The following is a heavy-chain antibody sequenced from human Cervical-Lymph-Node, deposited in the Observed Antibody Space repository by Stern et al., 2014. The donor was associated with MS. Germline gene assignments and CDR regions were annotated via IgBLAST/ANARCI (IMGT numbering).Heavy chain of an antibody. CDR3: ARDVARKYYFDS. CDR2: INPSTGSS. J-gene: IGHJ4*02. D-gene: IGHD2-21*01. CDR1: GYTFTSHY. Sequence: QLVQSGPEVKKPGASVRVSCKASGYTFTSHYMHWVRQAPGQGLEWMGIINPSTGSSIYAQRFQGRVAMTRDTSSTTVYLELSSLTSEETALYYCARDVARKYYFDSWGQGTLVTVSS. V-gene: IGHV1-46*01.